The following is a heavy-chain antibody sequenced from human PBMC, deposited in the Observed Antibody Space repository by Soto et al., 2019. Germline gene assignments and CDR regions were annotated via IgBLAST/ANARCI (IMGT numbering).Heavy chain of an antibody. Sequence: QVQLVESGGGVVQPGRSLRLSCAASGFTFSSYGMHWVRQAPGKGLEWVALIWYDGSNKYYADSVKGRFTISRDNSKNTLCLQMNSLRAEDTDVYYCARGTGYYYYAMDVWGQGTTVTVSS. CDR1: GFTFSSYG. J-gene: IGHJ6*02. D-gene: IGHD1-1*01. V-gene: IGHV3-33*01. CDR2: IWYDGSNK. CDR3: ARGTGYYYYAMDV.